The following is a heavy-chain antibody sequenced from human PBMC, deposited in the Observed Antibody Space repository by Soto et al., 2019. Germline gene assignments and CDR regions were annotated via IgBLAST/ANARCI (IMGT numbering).Heavy chain of an antibody. CDR1: GFTFSSYA. D-gene: IGHD5-12*01. CDR3: AKALGGYSYSYDC. Sequence: PGGSLRLSCAASGFTFSSYAMSWVRQAPGRGLEWVTTISGGGDGPYYADSVKGRFTISRDDSKNTLYLHMNSLRAEDTAAYHCAKALGGYSYSYDCWGQGTLVTVSS. J-gene: IGHJ4*02. CDR2: ISGGGDGP. V-gene: IGHV3-23*01.